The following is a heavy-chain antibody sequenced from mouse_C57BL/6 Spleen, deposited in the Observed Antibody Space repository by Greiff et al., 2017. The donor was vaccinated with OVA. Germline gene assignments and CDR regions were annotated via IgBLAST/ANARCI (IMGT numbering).Heavy chain of an antibody. D-gene: IGHD1-1*01. CDR3: NVLITTVVASLDY. V-gene: IGHV1-5*01. Sequence: EVQLQQSGTVLARPGASVKMSCKTSGYTFTSYWMHWVKQRPGQGLEWIGAIYPGNSDTSYNQKFKGKAKLTAVTSASTAYMELSSLTNEDSSVYYCNVLITTVVASLDYWGQGTTLTVSS. J-gene: IGHJ2*01. CDR2: IYPGNSDT. CDR1: GYTFTSYW.